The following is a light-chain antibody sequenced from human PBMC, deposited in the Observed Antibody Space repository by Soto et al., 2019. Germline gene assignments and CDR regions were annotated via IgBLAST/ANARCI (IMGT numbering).Light chain of an antibody. Sequence: IQFTQSPTSLSSLFLDRVTITCRASQGVRSYLAWFQQRPGKAPKLLIFGASTLQNGVPARFSGGGFGTEFTLTITSLQPEDFATYYCHQVYTYPRTFGQGTKVDIK. CDR3: HQVYTYPRT. CDR1: QGVRSY. J-gene: IGKJ1*01. V-gene: IGKV1-9*01. CDR2: GAS.